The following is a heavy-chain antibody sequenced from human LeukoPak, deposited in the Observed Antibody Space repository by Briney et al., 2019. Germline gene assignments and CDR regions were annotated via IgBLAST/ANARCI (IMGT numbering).Heavy chain of an antibody. CDR1: GYTFSNYY. V-gene: IGHV1-46*01. CDR2: INPSGDRT. Sequence: ASVKVSCKASGYTFSNYYVHWVRQAPGQRLEWLGIINPSGDRTTYAQKFQGRVTMTRDMSTVTACMDLSSLRFEDTAVYYCATTAEGPSADWGQGTLVTVSS. D-gene: IGHD1-1*01. J-gene: IGHJ4*02. CDR3: ATTAEGPSAD.